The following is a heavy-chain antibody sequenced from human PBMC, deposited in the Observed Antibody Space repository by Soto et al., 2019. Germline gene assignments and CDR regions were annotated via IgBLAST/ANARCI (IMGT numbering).Heavy chain of an antibody. Sequence: QVQLQESGPGLVKPSGTLSLTCALSGASIITDNWWSWVRQPPGKEMEWIGEIYHSGNTNFNPSVTSRVTIAVDTSKNQFSLTVSSVTAADTAIYYCARASSSSKLRGVVINLGQGTLVTVSS. CDR1: GASIITDNW. CDR2: IYHSGNT. D-gene: IGHD3-10*01. J-gene: IGHJ4*02. V-gene: IGHV4-4*02. CDR3: ARASSSSKLRGVVIN.